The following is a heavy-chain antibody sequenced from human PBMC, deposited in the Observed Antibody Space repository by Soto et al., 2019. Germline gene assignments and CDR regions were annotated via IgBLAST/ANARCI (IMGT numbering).Heavy chain of an antibody. J-gene: IGHJ6*02. CDR2: IRNSRSTI. CDR3: AQDRGYSYGYGMDV. V-gene: IGHV3-48*02. D-gene: IGHD5-18*01. Sequence: GKGLEWVSIIRNSRSTINYADSVKGRFTISRDNAKNSLYLQMNSLRDEDTAAYYCAQDRGYSYGYGMDVWGQRTTVTVSS.